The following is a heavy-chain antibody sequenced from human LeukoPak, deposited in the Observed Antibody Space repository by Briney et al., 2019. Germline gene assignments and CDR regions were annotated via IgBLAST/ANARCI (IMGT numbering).Heavy chain of an antibody. J-gene: IGHJ4*02. Sequence: SETLSLTCTVSGGSISSYYWSWIRQPPGKGLEWIGYIYYSGSTNYNPSLKSRVTISVDTSKNQFSLKLSSVTAADTAVYYCARVSPPLRFLDYWGQGTLVTVSS. CDR2: IYYSGST. CDR1: GGSISSYY. CDR3: ARVSPPLRFLDY. V-gene: IGHV4-59*12. D-gene: IGHD3-3*01.